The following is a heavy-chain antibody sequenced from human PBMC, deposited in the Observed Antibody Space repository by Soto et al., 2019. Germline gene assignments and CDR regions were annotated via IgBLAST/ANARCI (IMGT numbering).Heavy chain of an antibody. CDR3: ARDRSALVRGLYCYVMDV. Sequence: ASVKVSCKASGYTFADYYLHWVRQAPGQGLEWMGWIDPDSGDTKYTQKFQGRVTMTRDTSISTAYMELTSLRSDDTAMYYCARDRSALVRGLYCYVMDVWGLGTTVTVSS. CDR1: GYTFADYY. D-gene: IGHD5-18*01. V-gene: IGHV1-2*02. CDR2: IDPDSGDT. J-gene: IGHJ6*02.